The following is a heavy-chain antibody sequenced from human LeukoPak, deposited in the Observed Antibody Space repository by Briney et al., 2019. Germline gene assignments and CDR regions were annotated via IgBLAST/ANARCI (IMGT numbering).Heavy chain of an antibody. CDR3: ARWVVVTAFFDY. J-gene: IGHJ4*02. D-gene: IGHD2-21*02. V-gene: IGHV4-61*02. Sequence: PSETLSLTCTVSGGSISSGSYYWNWIRQPAGKGLEWIGRIYTSGSTNYNPSLKSRVTISVDTSKNQFSLKLSSVTAADTAVYYCARWVVVTAFFDYWGQGTLVTVSS. CDR1: GGSISSGSYY. CDR2: IYTSGST.